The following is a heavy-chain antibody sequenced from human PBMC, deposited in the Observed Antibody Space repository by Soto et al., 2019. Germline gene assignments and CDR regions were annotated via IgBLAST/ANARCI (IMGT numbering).Heavy chain of an antibody. J-gene: IGHJ4*02. D-gene: IGHD1-7*01. Sequence: EVQLVGSGGDLVQPGGSLRLSCAASGFTFSDHYIDWVRQAPGKGLEWVGRSRDKGNSYSTDYAASVKGRFTISRDASKNSLYLQMNSLKTEDTALYYCARSITGTTSFDYWGQGTLVTVSS. CDR2: SRDKGNSYST. V-gene: IGHV3-72*01. CDR1: GFTFSDHY. CDR3: ARSITGTTSFDY.